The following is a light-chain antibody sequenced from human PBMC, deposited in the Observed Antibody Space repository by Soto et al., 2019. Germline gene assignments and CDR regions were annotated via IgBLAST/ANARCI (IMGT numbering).Light chain of an antibody. V-gene: IGKV3-20*01. J-gene: IGKJ5*01. CDR3: QRYGSSPH. Sequence: EIVLTQSPGTLSLSPGERATLSCRASQSVSSSYLAWYQQKPGQAPRLLIYGASSRATGIPDRFSGSGSGTDFTLTISRLEPEDFAVYYCQRYGSSPHFGQGTRLEIK. CDR1: QSVSSSY. CDR2: GAS.